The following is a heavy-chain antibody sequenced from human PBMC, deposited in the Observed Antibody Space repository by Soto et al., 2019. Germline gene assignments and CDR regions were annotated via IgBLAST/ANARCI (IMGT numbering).Heavy chain of an antibody. Sequence: ASVKVSCKASGYTFTGYYMHWVRQAPGQGLEWMGWINPNSGGTNYAQKFQGWVPMTRDTSISTAYMELSRLRSDDTAVYYCARGPQEDKLLLFAFDIWGQGTMVTVSS. J-gene: IGHJ3*02. V-gene: IGHV1-2*04. CDR3: ARGPQEDKLLLFAFDI. CDR2: INPNSGGT. D-gene: IGHD2-15*01. CDR1: GYTFTGYY.